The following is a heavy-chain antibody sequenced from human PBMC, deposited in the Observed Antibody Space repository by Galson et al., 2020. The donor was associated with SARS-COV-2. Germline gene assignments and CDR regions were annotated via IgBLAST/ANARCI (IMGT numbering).Heavy chain of an antibody. CDR3: AREPITGTTRWFDP. CDR1: GESLSDYY. CDR2: ISRTGGT. J-gene: IGHJ5*02. V-gene: IGHV4-34*01. Sequence: SETLSLTCGVSGESLSDYYWTWIRQSPEKGLEWIGEISRTGGTNYHPSLKRRVTISLDMSDNQIFLKLTSLTAADTAVYYCAREPITGTTRWFDPWGQGTLVTVSS. D-gene: IGHD1-7*01.